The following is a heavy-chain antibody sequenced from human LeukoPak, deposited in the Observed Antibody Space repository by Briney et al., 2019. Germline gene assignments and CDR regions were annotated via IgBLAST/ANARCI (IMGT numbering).Heavy chain of an antibody. J-gene: IGHJ5*02. V-gene: IGHV3-33*01. Sequence: GGSLRLSCAASGFTFSSYGMHWVRQAPGKGLEWVAVIWYDGSNKYYADSVKGRFTISRDNAKNSLYLQMNSLRAEDTAVYYCAREGIYSSSWYGPFDPWGQGTLVTVSS. CDR3: AREGIYSSSWYGPFDP. D-gene: IGHD6-13*01. CDR2: IWYDGSNK. CDR1: GFTFSSYG.